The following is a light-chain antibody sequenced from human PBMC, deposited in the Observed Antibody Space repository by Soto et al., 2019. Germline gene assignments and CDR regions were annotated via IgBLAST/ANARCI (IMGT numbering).Light chain of an antibody. V-gene: IGKV3-20*01. CDR2: GAS. CDR1: QSVSSNN. CDR3: QRYVRSPFT. Sequence: EIVLTQSPGTLSLSPGERATLSCRASQSVSSNNLAWYQQRPGQAPRVVIYGASTRATGIPERFSGSGSGKDFTLTIRRLGPEDFAVYECQRYVRSPFTFGPGTKVDIK. J-gene: IGKJ3*01.